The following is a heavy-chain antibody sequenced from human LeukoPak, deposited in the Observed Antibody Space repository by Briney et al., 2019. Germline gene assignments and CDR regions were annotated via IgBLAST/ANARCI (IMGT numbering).Heavy chain of an antibody. Sequence: SQTLSLTCAISGDSVSNKNTAWNWIRQSPSRGLEWLGRTYYRSKWHNTYAASVKSRITINPDTSKNQFSLQLNSVTAADTAVYYCARDRGGSYLFSRYWFDPWGQGTLVTVSS. V-gene: IGHV6-1*01. CDR2: TYYRSKWHN. CDR3: ARDRGGSYLFSRYWFDP. CDR1: GDSVSNKNTA. J-gene: IGHJ5*02. D-gene: IGHD1-26*01.